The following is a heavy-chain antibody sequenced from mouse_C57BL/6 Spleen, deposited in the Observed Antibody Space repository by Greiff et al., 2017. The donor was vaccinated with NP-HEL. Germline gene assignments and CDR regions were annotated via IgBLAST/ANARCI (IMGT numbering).Heavy chain of an antibody. CDR1: GYTFTSYW. J-gene: IGHJ4*01. Sequence: QVQLQQSGTELVKPGASVKLSCKASGYTFTSYWMHWVKQRPGQGLEWIGNINPSNGGTNYNEKFKSKATLTVDKSSSTAYMQLSSLTSEDSAVYYCARGGLLLRSYYAMDYWGQGTSVTVSS. V-gene: IGHV1-53*01. CDR2: INPSNGGT. CDR3: ARGGLLLRSYYAMDY. D-gene: IGHD1-1*01.